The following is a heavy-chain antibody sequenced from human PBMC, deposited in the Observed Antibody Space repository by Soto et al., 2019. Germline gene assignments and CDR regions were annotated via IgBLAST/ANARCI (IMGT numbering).Heavy chain of an antibody. D-gene: IGHD2-8*02. V-gene: IGHV3-7*05. J-gene: IGHJ4*02. CDR3: SSTGGY. CDR1: RITFIGYW. Sequence: EVQLEQSGGGLVQPGGSLRLSCVASRITFIGYWMSWVRQAPGGGLEWVATIRQDGGQMYYVDSVKGRFTISRDRAKNSLCLQMNRRTFEDTGHYYSSSTGGYWGQGILVTFSS. CDR2: IRQDGGQM.